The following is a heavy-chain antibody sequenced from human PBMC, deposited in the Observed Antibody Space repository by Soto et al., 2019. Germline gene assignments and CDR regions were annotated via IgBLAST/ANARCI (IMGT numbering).Heavy chain of an antibody. CDR3: ARVGAYCGGDCYPGLHYYYGMDV. Sequence: ASVKVSCKASGYTFTSYYMHWVRQAPGQGLEWMGIINPSGGSTSYAQKFQGRVTMTRDTSTSTVYMELSSLRSEDTAVYYCARVGAYCGGDCYPGLHYYYGMDVLGQGTTVTVSS. D-gene: IGHD2-21*02. V-gene: IGHV1-46*01. CDR1: GYTFTSYY. CDR2: INPSGGST. J-gene: IGHJ6*02.